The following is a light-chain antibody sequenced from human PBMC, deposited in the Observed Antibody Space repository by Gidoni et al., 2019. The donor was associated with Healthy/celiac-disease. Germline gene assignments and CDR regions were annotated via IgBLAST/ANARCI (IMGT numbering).Light chain of an antibody. V-gene: IGKV4-1*01. Sequence: DIVMTQSPASLAVSLCERATINCKSSQSVLYSSNNKNYLAWYQQKPGQPPKLLIYWASTRESGVPDRFSGSGSGTDFTLTISSLQAEDVAVYYCQQYYSTPPYTFXQXTKLEIK. CDR3: QQYYSTPPYT. CDR1: QSVLYSSNNKNY. J-gene: IGKJ2*01. CDR2: WAS.